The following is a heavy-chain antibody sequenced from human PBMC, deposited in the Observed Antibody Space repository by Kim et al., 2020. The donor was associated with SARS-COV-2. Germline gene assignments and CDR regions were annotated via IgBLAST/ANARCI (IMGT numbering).Heavy chain of an antibody. CDR3: ARVSPGPSDWGFDY. D-gene: IGHD3-16*01. Sequence: SETLSLTCTVSGGSISSGGYYWSWIRQHPGKGLEWIGYIYYSGSTYYNPSLKSRVTISVDTSKNQFSLKLSSVTAADTAVYYCARVSPGPSDWGFDYWGQGTLVTVSS. J-gene: IGHJ4*02. CDR1: GGSISSGGYY. V-gene: IGHV4-31*03. CDR2: IYYSGST.